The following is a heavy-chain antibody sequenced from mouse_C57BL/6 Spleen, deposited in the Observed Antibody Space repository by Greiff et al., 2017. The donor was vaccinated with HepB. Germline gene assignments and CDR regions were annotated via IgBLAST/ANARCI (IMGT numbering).Heavy chain of an antibody. Sequence: QVQLQQPGAELVMPGASVKLSCKASGYTFTSYWMHWVKQRPGQGLEWIGEIDPSDSYTNYNQKFKGKSTLTVDKSSSTAYMQLSSLTSEDSAVYYCARFDGYPDYWGQGTTLTVSS. CDR1: GYTFTSYW. J-gene: IGHJ2*01. V-gene: IGHV1-69*01. CDR2: IDPSDSYT. CDR3: ARFDGYPDY. D-gene: IGHD2-3*01.